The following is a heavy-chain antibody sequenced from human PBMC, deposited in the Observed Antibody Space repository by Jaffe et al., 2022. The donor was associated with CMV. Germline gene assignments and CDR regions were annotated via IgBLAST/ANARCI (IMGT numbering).Heavy chain of an antibody. V-gene: IGHV3-48*03. J-gene: IGHJ4*02. CDR3: ARTSRDGYVFDY. D-gene: IGHD5-12*01. CDR2: ISSSGSTI. Sequence: EVQLVESGGGLVQPGGSLRLSCAASGFTFSSYEMNWVRQAPGKGLEWVSYISSSGSTIYYADSVKGRFTISRDNAKNSLYLQMNSLRAEDTAVYYCARTSRDGYVFDYWGQGTLVTVSS. CDR1: GFTFSSYE.